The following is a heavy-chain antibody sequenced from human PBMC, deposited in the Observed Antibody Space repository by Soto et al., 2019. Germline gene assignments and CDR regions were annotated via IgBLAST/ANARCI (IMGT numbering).Heavy chain of an antibody. J-gene: IGHJ4*02. D-gene: IGHD5-18*01. Sequence: QVQLQESGPGLVKPSETLSLTCTVSGGSITNYYWCWIRQPPGKGLEWNGFIYSSGSTNYNPSLKSPVTVSADTSKKHLSLKLTSVTAADTAVYYCARDLPHSYGIYYFAYWGQGTLVTVS. V-gene: IGHV4-59*01. CDR3: ARDLPHSYGIYYFAY. CDR1: GGSITNYY. CDR2: IYSSGST.